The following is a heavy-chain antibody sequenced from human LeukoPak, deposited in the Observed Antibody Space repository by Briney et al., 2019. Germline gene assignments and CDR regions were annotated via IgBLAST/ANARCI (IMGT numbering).Heavy chain of an antibody. V-gene: IGHV1-69*04. Sequence: SVTVSFKASGGTFSSYAISWVRQAPGQGLEWMGRIIPILGIANYAQKFQGRVTITADKSTSTAYMELSSLRSEDTAVYYCASLSMVRGVNKLDYWGQGTLVTVSS. CDR2: IIPILGIA. CDR3: ASLSMVRGVNKLDY. D-gene: IGHD3-10*01. J-gene: IGHJ4*02. CDR1: GGTFSSYA.